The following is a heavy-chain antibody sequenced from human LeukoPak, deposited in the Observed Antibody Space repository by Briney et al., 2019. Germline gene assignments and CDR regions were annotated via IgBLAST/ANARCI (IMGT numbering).Heavy chain of an antibody. D-gene: IGHD6-13*01. CDR3: ARDGSSWYSVEYFQH. CDR2: IIPILGIA. J-gene: IGHJ1*01. Sequence: SVKVSCKASGGTFSSYAISWVRQAPGQGLEWMGRIIPILGIANYAQKFQGRVTITADKSTSTAYMELSSLRSEDTAVYYCARDGSSWYSVEYFQHWGQGTLVTVSS. CDR1: GGTFSSYA. V-gene: IGHV1-69*04.